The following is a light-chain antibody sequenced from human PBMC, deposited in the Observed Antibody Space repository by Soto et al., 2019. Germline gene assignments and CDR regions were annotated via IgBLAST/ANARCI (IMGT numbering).Light chain of an antibody. CDR2: KVS. J-gene: IGKJ5*01. CDR1: QTLVHSDGNTY. Sequence: DVVMTQSPLSLPVTLGQPASISCRSSQTLVHSDGNTYLIWFHQRPGQPPRRLIYKVSNRDSGVPDRFSGSGSGTDFTLKISRVEAEDVGVYYCMQGSYWPQVTFDQGTRLEIK. CDR3: MQGSYWPQVT. V-gene: IGKV2-30*02.